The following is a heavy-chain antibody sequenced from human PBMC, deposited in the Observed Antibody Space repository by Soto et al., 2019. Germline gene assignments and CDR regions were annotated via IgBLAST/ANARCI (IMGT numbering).Heavy chain of an antibody. J-gene: IGHJ4*02. D-gene: IGHD6-19*01. V-gene: IGHV3-30-3*01. CDR3: ARSEAGTYFDY. CDR1: GFTFSSYA. CDR2: ISYDGSNK. Sequence: QVPLVESGGGVVQPGRSLRLSCAASGFTFSSYAMHWVRQAPGKGLEWVAVISYDGSNKYYADSVKGRFTISRDNSKNTLYLQMNSLRAEDTAVYYCARSEAGTYFDYWGQGTLVTVSS.